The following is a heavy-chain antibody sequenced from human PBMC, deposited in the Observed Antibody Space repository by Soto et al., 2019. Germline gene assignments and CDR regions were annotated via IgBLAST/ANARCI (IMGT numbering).Heavy chain of an antibody. J-gene: IGHJ4*02. CDR2: IRGNNGDT. D-gene: IGHD3-22*01. V-gene: IGHV3-23*01. Sequence: EVQLLESGGGLVQPGGSLRLSCAASGFTFSFCAMSWVRQAPGKGLEWVSSIRGNNGDTYYADSVKGRFTISRDNSKNPLYLQMNSLRVESTAIYYFASPHSDSYYYFDYWGQGALVTFSS. CDR1: GFTFSFCA. CDR3: ASPHSDSYYYFDY.